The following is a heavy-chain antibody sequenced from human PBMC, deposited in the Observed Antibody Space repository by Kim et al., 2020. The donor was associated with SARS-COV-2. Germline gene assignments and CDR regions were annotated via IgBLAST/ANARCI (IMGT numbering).Heavy chain of an antibody. J-gene: IGHJ5*02. CDR1: GFTFDDYA. CDR2: ISWNSGSI. D-gene: IGHD2-2*01. Sequence: GGSLRLSCAASGFTFDDYAMHWVRQAPGKGLEWVSGISWNSGSIGYADSVKGRFTISRDNAKNSLYLQMNSLRAEDTALYYCAKDRGAGYCSSTSCWGWFEPWGQGTLVTVSS. V-gene: IGHV3-9*01. CDR3: AKDRGAGYCSSTSCWGWFEP.